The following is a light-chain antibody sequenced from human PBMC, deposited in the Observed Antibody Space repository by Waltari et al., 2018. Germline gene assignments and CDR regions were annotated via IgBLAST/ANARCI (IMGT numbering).Light chain of an antibody. CDR3: LQYNTYPRT. V-gene: IGKV1-5*03. CDR2: KAS. Sequence: DIQMTQSPSTLSASVGDSVTIACRASQSIGPWLAWYQQKPGKAPNLLIYKASNLESGVPSRFSGSGSGTEFTLTITGLQPDDFASYYCLQYNTYPRTFGQGTKVDFK. J-gene: IGKJ1*01. CDR1: QSIGPW.